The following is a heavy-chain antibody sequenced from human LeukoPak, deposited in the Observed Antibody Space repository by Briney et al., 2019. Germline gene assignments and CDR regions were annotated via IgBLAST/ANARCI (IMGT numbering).Heavy chain of an antibody. CDR2: IYYSGST. D-gene: IGHD1-26*01. Sequence: SETLSLTCTVSGGSLSSYYWSWIRQSPGKGLEWIGYIYYSGSTNYNPSLKSRVTISVDTSKNQFSLKLSSVTAADTAVYYCAMTIVGATGGDYWGQGTLVTVSS. V-gene: IGHV4-59*01. CDR1: GGSLSSYY. CDR3: AMTIVGATGGDY. J-gene: IGHJ4*02.